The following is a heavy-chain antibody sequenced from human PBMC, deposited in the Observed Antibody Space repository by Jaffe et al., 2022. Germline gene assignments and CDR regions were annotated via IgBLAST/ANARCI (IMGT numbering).Heavy chain of an antibody. J-gene: IGHJ4*02. CDR3: ARALTGNGYKYYFDY. CDR2: IRYKAFGGTT. V-gene: IGHV3-49*04. Sequence: EVQLVESGGGLVQPGRSLRLSCTASGFNFGDYAMSWVRQAPGKGLEWVGFIRYKAFGGTTEYAASVSGRFTISRDDSQSIAYLQMNSLRSEDTAVYYCARALTGNGYKYYFDYWGQGTLVTVSS. D-gene: IGHD1-1*01. CDR1: GFNFGDYA.